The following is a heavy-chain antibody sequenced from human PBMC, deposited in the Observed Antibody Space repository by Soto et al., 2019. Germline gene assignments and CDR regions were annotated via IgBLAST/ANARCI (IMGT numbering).Heavy chain of an antibody. CDR2: IWYDGSNK. CDR1: GFTFSSHG. Sequence: QVQLVESGGGVVQPGRSLRLSCAASGFTFSSHGMHWVRQAPGKGLEWVAVIWYDGSNKYYADSVKGRFTISRDNSKNTLYLQMNSLRAEDTAVYYCARDSGYCSGGSCYPGYAFDIWGQGTMVTVSS. D-gene: IGHD2-15*01. CDR3: ARDSGYCSGGSCYPGYAFDI. V-gene: IGHV3-33*01. J-gene: IGHJ3*02.